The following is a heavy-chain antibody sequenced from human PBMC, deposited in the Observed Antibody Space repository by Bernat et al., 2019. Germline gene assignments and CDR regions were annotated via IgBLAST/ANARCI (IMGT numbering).Heavy chain of an antibody. CDR3: ARDSWLRELRYLDYMDV. V-gene: IGHV1-18*04. D-gene: IGHD3-10*01. CDR2: ISAYNGKT. CDR1: GYTFTNYG. J-gene: IGHJ6*03. Sequence: QVQLEQSGGEVKKPGASVKVSCKASGYTFTNYGISWVRQAPGQGLEWMGWISAYNGKTNYAQKFQGRVTMTTETSTRTAYMDLRSLRSDDTAVYYCARDSWLRELRYLDYMDVWGKGTTVTVSS.